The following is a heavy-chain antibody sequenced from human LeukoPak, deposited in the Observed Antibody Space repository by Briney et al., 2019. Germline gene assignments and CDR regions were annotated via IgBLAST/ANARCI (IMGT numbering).Heavy chain of an antibody. V-gene: IGHV3-21*01. CDR3: ARVIAKYYDFWSGYYYYYYMDV. Sequence: GGSLRLSCAAPGFTFSSYNMNWVRQAPGKGLEWVSSITSSSSYIYYADSVKGRFTISRDNAKNSLYLQMNSLRAEDTAVYYCARVIAKYYDFWSGYYYYYYMDVWGKGTTVTVSS. D-gene: IGHD3-3*01. CDR1: GFTFSSYN. CDR2: ITSSSSYI. J-gene: IGHJ6*03.